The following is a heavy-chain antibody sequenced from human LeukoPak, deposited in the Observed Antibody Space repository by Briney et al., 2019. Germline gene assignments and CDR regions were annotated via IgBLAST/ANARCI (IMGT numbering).Heavy chain of an antibody. D-gene: IGHD3-10*01. Sequence: ASVRVSCKASGYTFTGYDINWVRQATGQGLDWMGWMNPDTGDTGYAPNFQGRVAMTRDTSKDTAYMELTGLTSQDTAIYYCTRGSLSGSSRDYWGQGTLVTVSS. V-gene: IGHV1-8*01. CDR3: TRGSLSGSSRDY. CDR2: MNPDTGDT. J-gene: IGHJ4*02. CDR1: GYTFTGYD.